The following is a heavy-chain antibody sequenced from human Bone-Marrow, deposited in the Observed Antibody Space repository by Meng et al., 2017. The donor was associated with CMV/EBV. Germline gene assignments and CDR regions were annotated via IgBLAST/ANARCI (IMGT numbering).Heavy chain of an antibody. CDR3: ARGEVAGPLTTYYGMDV. V-gene: IGHV4-4*02. D-gene: IGHD6-19*01. Sequence: SQTLSLTCTVSGGSISSYYWSWVRQPPGKGLEWIGEIYHSGSTNYNPSLKSRVTISVDKSKNQFSLKLSSVTAADTAVYYCARGEVAGPLTTYYGMDVWGQGTTVTVSS. J-gene: IGHJ6*02. CDR1: GGSISSYY. CDR2: IYHSGST.